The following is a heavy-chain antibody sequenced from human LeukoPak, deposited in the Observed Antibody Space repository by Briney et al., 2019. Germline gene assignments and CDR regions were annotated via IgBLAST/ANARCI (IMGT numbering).Heavy chain of an antibody. CDR2: IYTSGST. CDR3: AREVNWDSAYLFFYG. J-gene: IGHJ4*02. CDR1: GGSISSYY. V-gene: IGHV4-4*07. D-gene: IGHD1-7*01. Sequence: SETLSLTCTVSGGSISSYYWSWIRQPAGTGLEWIGLIYTSGSTNYNPSLKSRVTMSVDTSKNQFSLKLSSVAAAATAGYCCAREVNWDSAYLFFYGWGQGTMVTVSS.